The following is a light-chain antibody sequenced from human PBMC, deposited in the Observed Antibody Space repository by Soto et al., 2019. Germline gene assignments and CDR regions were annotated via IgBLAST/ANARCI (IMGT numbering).Light chain of an antibody. CDR1: SGYSSYI. V-gene: IGLV4-60*03. CDR2: LESSGSY. CDR3: EVWDSNTRV. J-gene: IGLJ1*01. Sequence: QLVLTQSSSASASLGSSVKLTCTLSSGYSSYIITWHQQQPGKAPRYLMKLESSGSYNKESGVPDRFSGSSSGADRYLTISNLQSEDEADYYCEVWDSNTRVFGTGTKLTVL.